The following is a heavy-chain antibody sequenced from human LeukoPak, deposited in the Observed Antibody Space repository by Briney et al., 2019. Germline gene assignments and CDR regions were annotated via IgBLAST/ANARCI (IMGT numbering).Heavy chain of an antibody. CDR2: IYPGDSDT. D-gene: IGHD3-3*01. CDR3: ARGGYDFWSGSYYFDY. Sequence: GESLKISCKGSGYSFTSYWIGWVRQMPGKGLEWMGIIYPGDSDTRYSPSFQGQVTISADKSISTAYLQWSSLKASDTAMYYCARGGYDFWSGSYYFDYWGQGTLVTVSS. CDR1: GYSFTSYW. V-gene: IGHV5-51*01. J-gene: IGHJ4*02.